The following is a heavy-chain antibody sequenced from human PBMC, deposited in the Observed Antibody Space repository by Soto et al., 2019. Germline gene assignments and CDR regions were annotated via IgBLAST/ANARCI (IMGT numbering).Heavy chain of an antibody. V-gene: IGHV3-30*04. CDR1: GFTFSSYT. D-gene: IGHD3-22*01. CDR2: ISYDGSDN. Sequence: VPLVESGGGVVQPGRSLRLSCAASGFTFSSYTMHWVRQTPGKGLERVAVISYDGSDNYYADSVKSRFTISRDHSKNSMYLQMHSLRVEDTSVYYCAREYRLAVVAPGYWGQGILVTVSS. CDR3: AREYRLAVVAPGY. J-gene: IGHJ4*02.